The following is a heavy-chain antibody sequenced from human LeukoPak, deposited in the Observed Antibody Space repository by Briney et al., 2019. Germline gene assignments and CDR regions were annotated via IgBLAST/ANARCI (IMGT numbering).Heavy chain of an antibody. CDR3: ARREVVVTYDAFDI. V-gene: IGHV4-59*08. CDR1: GGSISSYY. CDR2: IYYSGST. Sequence: KPSETLSLTCTVSGGSISSYYWSWIRQPPGKGLEWIGYIYYSGSTNYNPSLKSRVTISVDTSKNQFSLKLSSVTAADTAVYYCARREVVVTYDAFDIWGQGTMVTVSS. J-gene: IGHJ3*02. D-gene: IGHD3-22*01.